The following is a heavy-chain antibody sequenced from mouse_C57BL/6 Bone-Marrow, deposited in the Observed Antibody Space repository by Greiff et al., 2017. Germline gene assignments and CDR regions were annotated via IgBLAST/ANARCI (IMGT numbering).Heavy chain of an antibody. V-gene: IGHV1-64*01. J-gene: IGHJ4*01. Sequence: QVQLQQPGAELVKPGASVKLSCKASGYTFTSYWMHWVKQRPGQGLEWIGMIHPNSGSTNYNEKFKSKATLTVDKSSSTAYMQLSSLTSEDSAVDYCARYPYGDYPYYARDYWGQGTSVTASS. CDR3: ARYPYGDYPYYARDY. CDR2: IHPNSGST. CDR1: GYTFTSYW. D-gene: IGHD2-13*01.